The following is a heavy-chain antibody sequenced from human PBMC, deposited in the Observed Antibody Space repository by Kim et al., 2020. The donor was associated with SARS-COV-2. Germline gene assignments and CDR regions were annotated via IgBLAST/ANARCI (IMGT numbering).Heavy chain of an antibody. CDR1: GFTFSSYG. CDR2: ISYDGSNK. V-gene: IGHV3-30*18. D-gene: IGHD4-17*01. Sequence: GGSLRLSCAASGFTFSSYGMHWVRQAPGKGLEWVAVISYDGSNKYYADSVKGRFTISRDNSKNTLYLQMNSLRAEDTAVYYCAKVGHDYSYYYYYGMDVRGQGTTVTVSS. CDR3: AKVGHDYSYYYYYGMDV. J-gene: IGHJ6*02.